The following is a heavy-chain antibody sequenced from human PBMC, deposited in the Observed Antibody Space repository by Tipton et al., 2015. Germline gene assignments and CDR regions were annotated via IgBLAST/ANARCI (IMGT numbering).Heavy chain of an antibody. Sequence: SLRLSCAASGFAFDDYAMHWVRQVPGKGLEWVSSINWNSAVIGYADSVKGRFTISRDNAKSSLYLQINSLRPEDTALYYCAKDFYGGNSGIQLDYWGQGTQVTVSS. CDR3: AKDFYGGNSGIQLDY. V-gene: IGHV3-9*01. CDR1: GFAFDDYA. CDR2: INWNSAVI. J-gene: IGHJ4*02. D-gene: IGHD4-23*01.